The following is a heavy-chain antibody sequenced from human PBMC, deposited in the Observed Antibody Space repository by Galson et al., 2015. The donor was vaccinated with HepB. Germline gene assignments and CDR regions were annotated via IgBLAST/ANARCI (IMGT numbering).Heavy chain of an antibody. J-gene: IGHJ3*02. CDR1: GCTFRSYA. CDR3: ARAVGIFDAFDR. CDR2: IIPIFGPP. V-gene: IGHV1-69*13. Sequence: SVKVSCKASGCTFRSYAINWVRQAPGQGLEWMGGIIPIFGPPTYAQKFEGRITITADESTSTAYMELSSLRSEDTAMFYCARAVGIFDAFDRWGQGTMVTAS. D-gene: IGHD2-21*01.